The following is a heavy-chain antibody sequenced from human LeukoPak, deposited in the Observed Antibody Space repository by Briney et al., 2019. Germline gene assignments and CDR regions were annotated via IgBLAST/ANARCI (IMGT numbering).Heavy chain of an antibody. CDR2: ISGSGGST. V-gene: IGHV3-23*01. CDR1: GFTFSSYA. J-gene: IGHJ4*02. Sequence: GGSLRLSCAASGFTFSSYAMSWVRQAPGKGLEWVSAISGSGGSTYYADSVKGRFTISRDNSKNTLYLQMNSLRAEDTALCYCAKDAQGLVRGGIYFDFWGQGSLVTVSS. D-gene: IGHD6-19*01. CDR3: AKDAQGLVRGGIYFDF.